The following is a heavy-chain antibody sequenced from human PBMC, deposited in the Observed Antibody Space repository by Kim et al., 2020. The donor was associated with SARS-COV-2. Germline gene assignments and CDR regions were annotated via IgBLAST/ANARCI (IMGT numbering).Heavy chain of an antibody. Sequence: QKFHGRVTMTRNTSISTAYMELSSLRSEDTAVYYCARVSSTGTDHDAFDIWGQGTMVTVSS. V-gene: IGHV1-8*01. CDR3: ARVSSTGTDHDAFDI. D-gene: IGHD1-1*01. J-gene: IGHJ3*02.